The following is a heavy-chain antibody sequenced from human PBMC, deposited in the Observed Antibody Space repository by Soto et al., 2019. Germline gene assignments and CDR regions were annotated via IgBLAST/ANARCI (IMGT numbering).Heavy chain of an antibody. J-gene: IGHJ4*02. CDR2: ISHDGSSM. V-gene: IGHV3-33*05. D-gene: IGHD2-15*01. CDR1: GIIISSYG. CDR3: MTAGSADHSHY. Sequence: QVQLVESGGGVVQAGRSLRLSCAVSGIIISSYGMHWVRQAPGKGLEWVALISHDGSSMFYADSVRGRFTISRDNSREMVILQISDLRPYDTAIYDCMTAGSADHSHYWGQGTLVTVSS.